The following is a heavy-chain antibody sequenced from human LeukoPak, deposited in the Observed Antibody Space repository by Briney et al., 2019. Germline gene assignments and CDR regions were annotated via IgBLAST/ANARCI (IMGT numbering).Heavy chain of an antibody. D-gene: IGHD3-10*01. V-gene: IGHV4-4*07. CDR1: GGSISSYY. J-gene: IGHJ5*02. CDR2: IYPIGST. CDR3: ARGRGSGSSLNWFDP. Sequence: SETLSLTCTVSGGSISSYYWSWIRQPAGKGLEWIGRIYPIGSTKYNPSLKSRDTISVDNSKNQFSLKLSSVTAADTAVYYCARGRGSGSSLNWFDPWGQGTLVTVSS.